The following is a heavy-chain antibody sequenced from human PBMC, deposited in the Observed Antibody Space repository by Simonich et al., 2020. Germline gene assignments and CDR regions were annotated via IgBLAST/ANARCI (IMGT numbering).Heavy chain of an antibody. V-gene: IGHV3-74*01. CDR1: GFTFSSYW. CDR2: INSDGNST. D-gene: IGHD1-26*01. J-gene: IGHJ4*02. CDR3: ARVGGSYYSNFDY. Sequence: GGSLRLSCAASGFTFSSYWMHWVRQAPGKGLVWVSRINSDGNSTSSADSVKGRFTISRDNAKNTLYLQMNSLRAEDTAVYYCARVGGSYYSNFDYWGQGTLVTVSS.